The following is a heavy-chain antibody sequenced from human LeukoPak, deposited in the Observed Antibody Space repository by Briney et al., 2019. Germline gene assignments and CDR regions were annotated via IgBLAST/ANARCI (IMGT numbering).Heavy chain of an antibody. CDR2: ISGSSSTI. J-gene: IGHJ4*02. CDR1: GFTFSNSG. D-gene: IGHD6-19*01. V-gene: IGHV3-48*04. CDR3: ARGLGYSSGWYYFDY. Sequence: GGSLRLSCAASGFTFSNSGINWVRQAPGKGLEWISYISGSSSTINYADSVKGRFTISRDNAKNSLYLQMNSLRAEDTAVYYCARGLGYSSGWYYFDYWGQGTLVTVSS.